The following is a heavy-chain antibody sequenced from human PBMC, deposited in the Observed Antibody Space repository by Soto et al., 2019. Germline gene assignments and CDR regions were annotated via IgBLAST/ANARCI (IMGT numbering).Heavy chain of an antibody. CDR1: GGSISSYY. CDR3: ARGWGLVFDY. Sequence: SESLSLTCTVSGGSISSYYWSWIRQPPGKGLEWIGYIYYSGSTNYNPSLKSRVTISVDTSKNQFSLKLSSVTAADTAVYYCARGWGLVFDYWGQGTLVTVSS. V-gene: IGHV4-59*01. J-gene: IGHJ4*02. CDR2: IYYSGST. D-gene: IGHD2-21*02.